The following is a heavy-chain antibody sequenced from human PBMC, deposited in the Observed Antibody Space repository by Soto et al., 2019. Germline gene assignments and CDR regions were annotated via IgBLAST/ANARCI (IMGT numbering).Heavy chain of an antibody. D-gene: IGHD2-2*01. CDR2: ISTSSSFI. V-gene: IGHV3-21*01. CDR3: ARENKDVNKSTSRSSGFHGMDV. CDR1: GFTFRSHS. J-gene: IGHJ6*02. Sequence: PGGSLRLSFEGSGFTFRSHSMNWVRQAPGRGLESVASISTSSSFIYYGDSVRGRFIIYRDNAKNSLDLQMDSLRVEDTAVYYCARENKDVNKSTSRSSGFHGMDVWGQGITVTVSS.